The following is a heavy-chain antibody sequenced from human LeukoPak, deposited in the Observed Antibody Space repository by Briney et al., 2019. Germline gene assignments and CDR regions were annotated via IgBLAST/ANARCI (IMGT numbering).Heavy chain of an antibody. CDR1: GDSISSGTYY. D-gene: IGHD3-3*01. CDR3: ARVGNPLVTVFAWFDP. CDR2: IYYSGST. Sequence: SETLSLTCTASGDSISSGTYYWGWIRQPPGKGLEWIGSIYYSGSTHYNPSLKSRVTISVDTSKNQFSLKLTSVTAADTAVYYCARVGNPLVTVFAWFDPWGQGTLVTVSS. V-gene: IGHV4-39*07. J-gene: IGHJ5*02.